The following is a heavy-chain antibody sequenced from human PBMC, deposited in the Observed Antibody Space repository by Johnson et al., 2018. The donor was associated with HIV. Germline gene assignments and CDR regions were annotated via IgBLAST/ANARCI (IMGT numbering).Heavy chain of an antibody. CDR3: AKEDPWRRAFDI. Sequence: VQLVESGGGLVQPGGSLRLSCAASGFTFSSYDMHWVRQATGKGLEWVSAIGTAGNTGYADSVKGRFTISRDNSKNTLYLQMNGLRPEDTAVYYCAKEDPWRRAFDIWGQGTVVTVSS. J-gene: IGHJ3*02. D-gene: IGHD1-1*01. V-gene: IGHV3-13*01. CDR1: GFTFSSYD. CDR2: IGTAGNT.